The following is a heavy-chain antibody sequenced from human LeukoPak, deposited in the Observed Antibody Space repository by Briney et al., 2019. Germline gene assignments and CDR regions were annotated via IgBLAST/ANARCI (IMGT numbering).Heavy chain of an antibody. CDR3: ARGYGDYRP. Sequence: SETLSLTCAVSGGSITSTNWWTWVRQPPGKGLEWIGGIYHSGKANYNPSLKSRVTISVDKSKNQFSLNMTSVTAADTAVYYCARGYGDYRPWGQGTLVTVSA. CDR1: GGSITSTNW. J-gene: IGHJ5*02. V-gene: IGHV4-4*02. D-gene: IGHD4-17*01. CDR2: IYHSGKA.